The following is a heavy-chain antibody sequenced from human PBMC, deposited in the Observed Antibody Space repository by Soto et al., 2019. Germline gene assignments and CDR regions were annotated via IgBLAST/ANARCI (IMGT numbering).Heavy chain of an antibody. CDR2: INPNSGAT. J-gene: IGHJ3*02. CDR3: AKEIGAFDI. CDR1: GHTFTGDY. Sequence: AAVKVSCKTSGHTFTGDYLHWVRQAPGQGLEWMGWINPNSGATNFAQKFQGRVTMTRDMSISTAYMELSRLRSDDTAVYYCAKEIGAFDIWGQGRMVTV. V-gene: IGHV1-2*02. D-gene: IGHD2-21*01.